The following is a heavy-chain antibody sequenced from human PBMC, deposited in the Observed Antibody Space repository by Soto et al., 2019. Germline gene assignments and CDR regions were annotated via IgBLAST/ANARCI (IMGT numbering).Heavy chain of an antibody. D-gene: IGHD6-19*01. J-gene: IGHJ5*02. V-gene: IGHV3-23*01. CDR1: GFTFSSYA. Sequence: SLRLSCAASGFTFSSYAMSWVRQAPGKGLEWVSAISGSGGSTYYADSVKGRFTISRDNSKNTLYLQMNSLRAEDTAVYYCAKDAIGLAVAGKDNWFDPWGQGTLVTVSS. CDR3: AKDAIGLAVAGKDNWFDP. CDR2: ISGSGGST.